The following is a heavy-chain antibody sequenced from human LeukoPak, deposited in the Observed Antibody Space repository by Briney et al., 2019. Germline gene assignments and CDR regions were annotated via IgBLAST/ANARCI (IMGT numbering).Heavy chain of an antibody. CDR1: GSSISSYY. D-gene: IGHD1-26*01. V-gene: IGHV4-59*01. CDR2: VYYSGST. J-gene: IGHJ4*02. Sequence: PSETLSLTCTVSGSSISSYYWSWIRQPPGKGMEWIAYVYYSGSTNYNPSLKSRVTISVDTSKNQFSLNLYSVTAADTAVYYCARGSGGSYFDYWGQGTLVTVSS. CDR3: ARGSGGSYFDY.